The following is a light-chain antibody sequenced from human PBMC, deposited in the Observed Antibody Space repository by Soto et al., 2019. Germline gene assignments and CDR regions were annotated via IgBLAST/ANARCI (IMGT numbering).Light chain of an antibody. V-gene: IGLV2-11*01. CDR2: DVN. CDR1: SSDVGGNNF. CDR3: CSYAGSYSIYV. J-gene: IGLJ1*01. Sequence: QPALTQPRSVSGSPGQSVTISCTGTSSDVGGNNFVSWYQQHPAKAPKLVIFDVNKRPSGVPDRFSGSKSGSTASLTISGLRAEDEADYYCCSYAGSYSIYVFGTRTKDTVL.